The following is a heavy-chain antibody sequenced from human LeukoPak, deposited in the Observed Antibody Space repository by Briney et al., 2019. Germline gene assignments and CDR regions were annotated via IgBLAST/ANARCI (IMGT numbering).Heavy chain of an antibody. Sequence: SETLSLTCTVSGNSISSGDYYWSWIRQPAGKGLEWIGRIYTSGSTTYNPSLKSRVIISGDTSENQFSLRLSSVTAADTAVYYCARASYSYDISGWVPFDYWGQGTLVTVSS. CDR3: ARASYSYDISGWVPFDY. V-gene: IGHV4-61*02. J-gene: IGHJ4*02. D-gene: IGHD3-22*01. CDR1: GNSISSGDYY. CDR2: IYTSGST.